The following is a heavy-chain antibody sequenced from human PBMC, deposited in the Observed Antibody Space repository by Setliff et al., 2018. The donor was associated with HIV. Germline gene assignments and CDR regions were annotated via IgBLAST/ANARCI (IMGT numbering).Heavy chain of an antibody. CDR2: IYYSGST. V-gene: IGHV4-59*01. D-gene: IGHD6-19*01. J-gene: IGHJ4*02. Sequence: SETLSLTCTVSGGSISGYYWSWIRQPPGKGLEWIGYIYYSGSTNYNPSLKSRVTISVDTSKNQFSLKLSSVTAADTAVYYCATIAVTGTGGYWGQGTLVTVSS. CDR1: GGSISGYY. CDR3: ATIAVTGTGGY.